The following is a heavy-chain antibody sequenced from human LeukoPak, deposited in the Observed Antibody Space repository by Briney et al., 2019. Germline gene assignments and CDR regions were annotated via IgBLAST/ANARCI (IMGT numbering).Heavy chain of an antibody. Sequence: PGGSLRLSCAASGFTFSSYWMHWVRQAPGKGLVWVSRLNSDGSTTTYADSVKGRFTISRDNAKNTLYLQMNSLRAEDTAVYYCARDFELSHWGQGTLVTVSS. CDR3: ARDFELSH. V-gene: IGHV3-74*01. D-gene: IGHD3-16*02. J-gene: IGHJ4*02. CDR1: GFTFSSYW. CDR2: LNSDGSTT.